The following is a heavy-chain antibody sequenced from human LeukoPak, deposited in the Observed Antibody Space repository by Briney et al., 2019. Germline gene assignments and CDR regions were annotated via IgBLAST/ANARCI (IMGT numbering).Heavy chain of an antibody. CDR2: ISGSGGST. CDR3: TNQARITMIVAEGC. CDR1: GFTFSSYA. J-gene: IGHJ4*02. D-gene: IGHD3-22*01. Sequence: GGSLRLSCAASGFTFSSYAMSWVRQAPGKGLEWVSAISGSGGSTYYADSVKGRFTISRDNSKNTLYLQMNSLRAEDTAVYYCTNQARITMIVAEGCWGQGTLVTVSS. V-gene: IGHV3-23*01.